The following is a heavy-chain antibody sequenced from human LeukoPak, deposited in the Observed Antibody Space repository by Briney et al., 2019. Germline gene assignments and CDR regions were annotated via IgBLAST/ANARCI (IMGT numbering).Heavy chain of an antibody. J-gene: IGHJ6*02. Sequence: PGGSLRLSCAASGFTFSSYDMHWVRQATGKGLEWVSAIGTAGDTYYPGSVKGRFTISRENAKNSLYLQMNSLRAEDTAVYYCARDRKSSWYSYYYYYGMDVWGQGTMVTVSS. CDR2: IGTAGDT. CDR1: GFTFSSYD. CDR3: ARDRKSSWYSYYYYYGMDV. V-gene: IGHV3-13*01. D-gene: IGHD6-13*01.